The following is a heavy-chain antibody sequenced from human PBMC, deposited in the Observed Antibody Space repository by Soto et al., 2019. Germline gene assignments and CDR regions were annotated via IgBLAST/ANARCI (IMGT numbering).Heavy chain of an antibody. Sequence: QLQLQESGPGLVKPSETLSLTCTVSDGSISSTTYYWGWIRQPPGKGLEWIGTIYYSGSTYYNPSLKSRVSISVDTSNNQFSLRLSSVPAADTAVYYCARHYTYYYGSGDRGYFDYWGQGSLVTVSS. D-gene: IGHD3-10*01. J-gene: IGHJ4*02. CDR2: IYYSGST. CDR3: ARHYTYYYGSGDRGYFDY. CDR1: DGSISSTTYY. V-gene: IGHV4-39*01.